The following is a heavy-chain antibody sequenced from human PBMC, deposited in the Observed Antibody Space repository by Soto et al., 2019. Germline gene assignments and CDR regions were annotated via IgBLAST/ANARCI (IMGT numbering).Heavy chain of an antibody. CDR1: GYTFTSYY. Sequence: ASVKVSCKASGYTFTSYYMHWVRQAPGQGLEWMGIINPSGGSTSYAQKFQGRVTMTRDTSTSTVYMELSSLRSEDTAVYYCTRLVAPRGFGELYYFDVWGQGTLVTGSS. CDR3: TRLVAPRGFGELYYFDV. V-gene: IGHV1-46*03. J-gene: IGHJ4*02. D-gene: IGHD3-10*01. CDR2: INPSGGST.